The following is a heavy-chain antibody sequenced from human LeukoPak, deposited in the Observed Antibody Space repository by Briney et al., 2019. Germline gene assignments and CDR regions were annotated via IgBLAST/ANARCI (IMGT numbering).Heavy chain of an antibody. J-gene: IGHJ4*02. CDR2: ISHSGST. Sequence: SETLSLTCTVSGYFIKNGYNWGWIRQPPGKGLEWIGYISHSGSTYYNPSLKNRLTLSLDTSKNQFSLRLNSVTAADTAVYYCARVWYGGKSGPDYRGQGTLVTVSS. CDR1: GYFIKNGYN. V-gene: IGHV4-38-2*02. D-gene: IGHD1-26*01. CDR3: ARVWYGGKSGPDY.